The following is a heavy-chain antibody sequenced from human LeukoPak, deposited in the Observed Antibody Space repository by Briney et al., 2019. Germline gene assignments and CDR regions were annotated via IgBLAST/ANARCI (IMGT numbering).Heavy chain of an antibody. CDR3: STDPASNLWV. Sequence: VSMIRPCAASGFTGSSFAISWVRKTQKKRLEWVGRIKSKTDGGTPDYAAPVKGRFTISRDDSKNTLYLQVNSLKPEDTAVYYSSTDPASNLWVWGQGTLVTVSS. J-gene: IGHJ4*02. D-gene: IGHD3-10*01. CDR1: GFTGSSFA. V-gene: IGHV3-15*01. CDR2: IKSKTDGGTP.